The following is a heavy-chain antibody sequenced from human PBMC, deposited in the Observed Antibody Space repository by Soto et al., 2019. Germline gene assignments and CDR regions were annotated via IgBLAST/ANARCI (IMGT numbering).Heavy chain of an antibody. CDR3: ATGGSHSGGYFFDF. CDR2: IKSKTDDGTI. V-gene: IGHV3-15*01. D-gene: IGHD1-26*01. J-gene: IGHJ4*02. Sequence: GGSLRLSRAASGFSFSSAWMSWVRQAPGKGLEWVGRIKSKTDDGTIDYAAPVKGRFTISRDDSRNTLYLQMNSLKTDDTAVYYCATGGSHSGGYFFDFWGQGTLVTVS. CDR1: GFSFSSAW.